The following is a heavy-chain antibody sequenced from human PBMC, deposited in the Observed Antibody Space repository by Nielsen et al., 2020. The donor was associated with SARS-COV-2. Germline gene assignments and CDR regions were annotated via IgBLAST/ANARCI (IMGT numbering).Heavy chain of an antibody. CDR2: INSDGSST. V-gene: IGHV3-74*01. D-gene: IGHD2-2*01. J-gene: IGHJ4*02. CDR3: ARAFEELGYCSSTSCPFDY. Sequence: GGSLRLSCAASGFTFSSYWMHWVRQAPGKGLVWVSRINSDGSSTSYADSVKGRFTISRDNAKNTLYLQMNSLRAEDTAVYYCARAFEELGYCSSTSCPFDYWGQGTLVTASS. CDR1: GFTFSSYW.